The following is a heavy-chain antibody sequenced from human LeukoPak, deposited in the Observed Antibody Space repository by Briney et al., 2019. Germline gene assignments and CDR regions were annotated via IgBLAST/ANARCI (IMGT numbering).Heavy chain of an antibody. J-gene: IGHJ4*02. D-gene: IGHD5-18*01. CDR2: IKQDGSEK. V-gene: IGHV3-7*01. CDR1: GFTFSTYW. Sequence: PGGSLRLSCAASGFTFSTYWMSWVRQAPGKGLEWVANIKQDGSEKYYVDSVKGRFTISRDNAKNSLYLQMNSLRAEDTAVYYCAKDQALAGIQLWLRTFDHWGQGTLVTVSS. CDR3: AKDQALAGIQLWLRTFDH.